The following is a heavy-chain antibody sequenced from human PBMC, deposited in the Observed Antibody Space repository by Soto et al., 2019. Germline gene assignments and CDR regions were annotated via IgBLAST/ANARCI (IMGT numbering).Heavy chain of an antibody. D-gene: IGHD3-3*01. J-gene: IGHJ5*02. CDR2: ISGSGGST. CDR3: AKDKFLEWQNWFDP. V-gene: IGHV3-23*01. Sequence: EVQLLESGGGLVQPEGSLRLSCAASGFTFSSYAMSWVRQAPGKGLEWVSAISGSGGSTYYADSVKGRFTISRDNSKNTLYLQMNSLRAEDTDVYYCAKDKFLEWQNWFDPWGQGTLVTVSS. CDR1: GFTFSSYA.